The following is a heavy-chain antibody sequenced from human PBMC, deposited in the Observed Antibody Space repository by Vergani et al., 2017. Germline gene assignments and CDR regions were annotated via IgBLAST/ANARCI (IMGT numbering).Heavy chain of an antibody. D-gene: IGHD3-9*01. Sequence: QVQLVQSGAEVKKPGASVKVSCKASGYTFSTYGISWVRQAPGQGLEWMGWISAYNGNTNYPEKFQGRLTMTTDTSTRTAYMELRSLRSDDTAVYYCARAHYDILTGYSPFYFDYWGQGTLVTVSS. CDR2: ISAYNGNT. V-gene: IGHV1-18*01. J-gene: IGHJ4*02. CDR3: ARAHYDILTGYSPFYFDY. CDR1: GYTFSTYG.